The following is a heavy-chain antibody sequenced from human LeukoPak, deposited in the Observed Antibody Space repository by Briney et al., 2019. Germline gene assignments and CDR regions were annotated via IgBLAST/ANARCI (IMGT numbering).Heavy chain of an antibody. D-gene: IGHD7-27*01. Sequence: NPSETLSLTCTVSGGSISSYYWSWIRQPPGKGLEWIGYIYYSGSTYYNPSLKSRVTISVDTSKNQFSLKLSSVTAADTAVYYCARALGPHDPFDYWGQGTLVTVSS. CDR3: ARALGPHDPFDY. CDR1: GGSISSYY. V-gene: IGHV4-59*01. J-gene: IGHJ4*02. CDR2: IYYSGST.